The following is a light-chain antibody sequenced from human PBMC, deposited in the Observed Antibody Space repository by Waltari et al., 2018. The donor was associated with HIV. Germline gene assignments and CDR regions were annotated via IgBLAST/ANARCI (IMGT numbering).Light chain of an antibody. J-gene: IGLJ3*02. V-gene: IGLV2-14*03. CDR1: SSDIGGYNY. Sequence: QSALTQPASVSGSPGQSITISCTGTSSDIGGYNYVSWYQQHPGKAPKLMIYHVSNRPSGVSDRFSGSKSGNTASLTISGLQAEDAADYYCSSFTSRSTIMFGGGTKVTVL. CDR2: HVS. CDR3: SSFTSRSTIM.